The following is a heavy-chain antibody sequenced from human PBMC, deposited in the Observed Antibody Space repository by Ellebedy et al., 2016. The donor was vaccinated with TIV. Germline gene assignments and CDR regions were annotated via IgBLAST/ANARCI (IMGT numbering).Heavy chain of an antibody. CDR2: MYLGGST. J-gene: IGHJ5*02. CDR3: ARAHEGTDSP. CDR1: VGSFSGYY. Sequence: SETLSLTXAVYVGSFSGYYWSWIRQPAGKGLEWIGRMYLGGSTIYNPSLKSRVTISVDTSKNQFSLKLSSVTASDTAVYYCARAHEGTDSPWGQGGLVTVSS. D-gene: IGHD3-10*01. V-gene: IGHV4-59*10.